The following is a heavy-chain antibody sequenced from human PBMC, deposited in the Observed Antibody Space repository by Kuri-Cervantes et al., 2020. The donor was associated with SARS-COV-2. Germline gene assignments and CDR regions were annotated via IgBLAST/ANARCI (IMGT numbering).Heavy chain of an antibody. D-gene: IGHD1-1*01. CDR3: VRDGDHWNFDY. V-gene: IGHV3-74*01. Sequence: GESLKISCAASGFTFSGHWIHWVRQAPGKGLVWVSRINPDGSYTNNADCVKGRFTLSRDNAKNMLFLQMNSLRAEDTAVYYCVRDGDHWNFDYWGHGTLVTVSS. CDR2: INPDGSYT. CDR1: GFTFSGHW. J-gene: IGHJ4*01.